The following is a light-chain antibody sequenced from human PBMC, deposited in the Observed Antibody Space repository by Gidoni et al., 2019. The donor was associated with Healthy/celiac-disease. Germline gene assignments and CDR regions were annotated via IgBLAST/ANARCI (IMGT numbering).Light chain of an antibody. CDR1: QSVLYSSKNKNY. V-gene: IGKV4-1*01. CDR2: WAS. CDR3: QQYYSTPYT. Sequence: IVLTQSPDSLPVSLGERATINCKSSQSVLYSSKNKNYLAWYQQKPGQPPKLLIYWASTRESGVPDRFSGSGSGTDFTLTISSLQAEDVAVYYCQQYYSTPYTFGQGTKLEIK. J-gene: IGKJ2*01.